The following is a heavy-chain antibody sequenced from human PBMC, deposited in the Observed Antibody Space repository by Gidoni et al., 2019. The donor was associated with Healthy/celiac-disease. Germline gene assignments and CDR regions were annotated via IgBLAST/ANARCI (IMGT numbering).Heavy chain of an antibody. J-gene: IGHJ6*02. CDR2: IYYSGST. CDR1: GGSISSGGYY. Sequence: QVQLQESGPGLAKLSQTLSLTCTVSGGSISSGGYYWSWIRQHPGKGLEWIGYIYYSGSTYYNPSLKSRVTISVDTSKNQFSLKLSSVTAADTAVYYCARDDFTVTKGGYYYYGMDVWGQGITVTVSS. D-gene: IGHD4-17*01. V-gene: IGHV4-31*03. CDR3: ARDDFTVTKGGYYYYGMDV.